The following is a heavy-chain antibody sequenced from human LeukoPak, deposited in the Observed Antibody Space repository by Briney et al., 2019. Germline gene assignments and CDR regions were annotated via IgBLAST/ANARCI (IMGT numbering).Heavy chain of an antibody. Sequence: GGSLRLSCAASGFTFSSYEMNWVRQAPGKGLEWVSYISSSGSSIYYADSVKGRFTISRDNAKNSLFLQLNSLRAKDTAVYYCARHYYGSGSYLYWGQGTLVTVSS. D-gene: IGHD3-10*01. CDR3: ARHYYGSGSYLY. J-gene: IGHJ4*02. V-gene: IGHV3-48*03. CDR1: GFTFSSYE. CDR2: ISSSGSSI.